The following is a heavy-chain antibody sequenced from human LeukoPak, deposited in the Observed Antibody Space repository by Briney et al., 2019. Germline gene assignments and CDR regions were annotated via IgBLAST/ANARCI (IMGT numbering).Heavy chain of an antibody. Sequence: PGGSLRLSCAASGFTFSSYAINWVRQAPGKGLEWVSVISGSGGRTYYADSVKGRFTISRDNSKNTLYLQMNSLRAEDTAVYYCAKSSGLLEWLLPDYWGQGTLVTVSS. CDR3: AKSSGLLEWLLPDY. CDR2: ISGSGGRT. V-gene: IGHV3-23*01. CDR1: GFTFSSYA. J-gene: IGHJ4*02. D-gene: IGHD3-3*01.